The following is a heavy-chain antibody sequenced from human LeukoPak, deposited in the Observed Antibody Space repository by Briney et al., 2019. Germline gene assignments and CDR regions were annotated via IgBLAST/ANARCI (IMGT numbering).Heavy chain of an antibody. J-gene: IGHJ4*02. V-gene: IGHV4-34*01. CDR3: ARDGVAVASVFDY. CDR2: INHSGRN. D-gene: IGHD6-19*01. Sequence: PSETLSLTCAVYGGSFSDYYWSWIRQPPGKGLEWIGEINHSGRNNYNPSLKSRVTISVDTSKNQFSLKLSSVTAADTAVYYCARDGVAVASVFDYWGQGTLVTVSS. CDR1: GGSFSDYY.